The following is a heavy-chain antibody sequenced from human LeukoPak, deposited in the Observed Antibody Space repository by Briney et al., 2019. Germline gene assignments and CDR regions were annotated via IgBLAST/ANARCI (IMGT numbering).Heavy chain of an antibody. CDR2: IYYSRST. J-gene: IGHJ3*02. V-gene: IGHV4-31*03. CDR1: GGSISSGGYY. D-gene: IGHD2-2*01. Sequence: SQTLSLTCTVSGGSISSGGYYWSWIRQHPGKGLEWIGYIYYSRSTYYNPSLKSRVTISVDTSKNQFSLKLSSVTAADTAVYYCARDRFYQLRDDAFDIWGQGTMVTVSS. CDR3: ARDRFYQLRDDAFDI.